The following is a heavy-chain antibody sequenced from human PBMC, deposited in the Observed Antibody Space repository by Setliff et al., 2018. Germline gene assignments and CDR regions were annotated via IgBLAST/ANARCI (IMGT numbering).Heavy chain of an antibody. CDR3: ARSDHLVVDGFDV. V-gene: IGHV1-2*04. CDR1: GYAFTDNY. CDR2: INPKTGGT. D-gene: IGHD3-16*01. Sequence: ASVKVSCKTSGYAFTDNYIHWVRQAPGQGLEWMGWINPKTGGTNLAQKFQGWVSMTRDTSITTAYMELSRLTSDDMAVYFCARSDHLVVDGFDVWGQRTMVTVSS. J-gene: IGHJ3*01.